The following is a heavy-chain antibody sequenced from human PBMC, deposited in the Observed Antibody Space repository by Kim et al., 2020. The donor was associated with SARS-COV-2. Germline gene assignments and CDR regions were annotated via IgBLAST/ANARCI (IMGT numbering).Heavy chain of an antibody. CDR2: ISSSGSTI. D-gene: IGHD3-22*01. CDR1: GFTFSSYE. CDR3: ARGDYYDSSGYYYGGYGMDV. J-gene: IGHJ6*02. Sequence: GESLRLSCAASGFTFSSYEMNWVRQAPGKGLEWVSYISSSGSTIYYADSVKGRFTISRDNAKNSLYLQMNSLRAEDTAVYYCARGDYYDSSGYYYGGYGMDVWGQGTTVTVSS. V-gene: IGHV3-48*03.